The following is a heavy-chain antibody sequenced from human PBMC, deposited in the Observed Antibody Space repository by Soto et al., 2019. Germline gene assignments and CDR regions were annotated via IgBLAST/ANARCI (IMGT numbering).Heavy chain of an antibody. CDR3: ARRISSCYFDY. D-gene: IGHD2-15*01. CDR1: GFSFSSYA. J-gene: IGHJ4*02. Sequence: EVQLLESGGGLVQPGGSLRLSCAASGFSFSSYAMNWVRQAPGKGLEWVSVISGSGDSTYYADSVKGPFTISRDNSKNTLYLQMISLRAEDTAVYYCARRISSCYFDYWGQGTLVIVSS. V-gene: IGHV3-23*01. CDR2: ISGSGDST.